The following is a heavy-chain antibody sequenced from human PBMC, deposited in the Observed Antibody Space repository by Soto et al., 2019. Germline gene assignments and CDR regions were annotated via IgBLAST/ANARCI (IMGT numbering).Heavy chain of an antibody. V-gene: IGHV3-30-3*01. CDR2: ISYDGTQK. J-gene: IGHJ6*02. CDR3: AREAAVPAGLGHYYYGMDV. CDR1: PGAVSNCD. D-gene: IGHD2-2*01. Sequence: GVSLRLSGSPAPGAVSNCDIHWVRQPPSKRLEWVGVISYDGTQKYYGDTVKGRFSISRDNSNHSLYLQMSSLRADDAAVYYCAREAAVPAGLGHYYYGMDVWGQGTTVTASS.